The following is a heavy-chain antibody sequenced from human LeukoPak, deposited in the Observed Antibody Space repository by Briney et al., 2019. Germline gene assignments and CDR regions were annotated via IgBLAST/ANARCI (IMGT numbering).Heavy chain of an antibody. J-gene: IGHJ4*02. D-gene: IGHD3-22*01. V-gene: IGHV3-74*01. CDR1: GFTFSSYW. Sequence: GRSLRLSCAASGFTFSSYWMHWVRHAPGEGLVWVSRINSDGSSTSYADSVKGRFTISRDNAKNTLYLQMNSLRAEDTAVYYCARAPRITMIVVEPIDYWGQGTLVTVSS. CDR3: ARAPRITMIVVEPIDY. CDR2: INSDGSST.